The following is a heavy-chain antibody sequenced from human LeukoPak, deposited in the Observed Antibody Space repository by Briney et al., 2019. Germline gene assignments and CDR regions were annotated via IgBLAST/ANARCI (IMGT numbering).Heavy chain of an antibody. Sequence: GGSLRLSCAASGFTFNDYAMHWVRQAPGKGLEWVSGISWNSGSIGYADSVKGRFTISRDNAKNSLYLQMNSLRAEDTALYYCAKDAGIAVAGTKSYFDYWGQGTLVTVSS. CDR2: ISWNSGSI. D-gene: IGHD6-19*01. CDR3: AKDAGIAVAGTKSYFDY. V-gene: IGHV3-9*01. J-gene: IGHJ4*02. CDR1: GFTFNDYA.